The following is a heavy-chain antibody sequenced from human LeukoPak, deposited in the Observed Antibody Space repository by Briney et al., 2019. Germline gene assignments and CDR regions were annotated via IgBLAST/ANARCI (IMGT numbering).Heavy chain of an antibody. CDR2: FDPEDGET. CDR1: GYTLTELS. D-gene: IGHD3-9*01. J-gene: IGHJ3*02. Sequence: GASVKVSCKVSGYTLTELSMHWVRQAPGKGLEWMGGFDPEDGETIYAQKFQGRVTMTEDTSTDTAYMELSSLRSEDTAVYYCAALTGYHDAFDIWGQGTMVTVSS. CDR3: AALTGYHDAFDI. V-gene: IGHV1-24*01.